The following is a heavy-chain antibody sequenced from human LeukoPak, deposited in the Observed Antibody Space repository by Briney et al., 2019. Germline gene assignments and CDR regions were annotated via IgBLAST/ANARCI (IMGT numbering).Heavy chain of an antibody. CDR3: VRHIKPAGPWDGMDV. Sequence: GGSLRLSCTTSGFTFSTNWIHWVRQAPGKGLVWVSRICTDESSITYADSVRGRFTTSRDNVKNTVYLQMNSLRADDTAVYYCVRHIKPAGPWDGMDVWGQGTTVIVSS. V-gene: IGHV3-74*01. D-gene: IGHD1-26*01. J-gene: IGHJ6*02. CDR2: ICTDESSI. CDR1: GFTFSTNW.